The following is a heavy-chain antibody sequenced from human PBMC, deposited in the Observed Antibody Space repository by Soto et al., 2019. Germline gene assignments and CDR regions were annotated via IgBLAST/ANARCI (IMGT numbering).Heavy chain of an antibody. D-gene: IGHD2-8*01. CDR1: GGSISSYY. Sequence: KPSETLSLTCTVSGGSISSYYWSWIRQPPGKGLEWIGYIYYSGSTNYNPSLKSRVTISVDTSKNQFSLKLSSVTAADTAVYYCARDSYAIGYWGQGTLVTVSS. CDR3: ARDSYAIGY. J-gene: IGHJ4*02. V-gene: IGHV4-59*01. CDR2: IYYSGST.